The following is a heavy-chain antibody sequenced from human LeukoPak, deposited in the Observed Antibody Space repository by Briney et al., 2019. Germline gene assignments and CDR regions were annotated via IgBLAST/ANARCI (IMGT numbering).Heavy chain of an antibody. Sequence: QPGGSLRLSCAASGFTFSGFWMNWVRQAPGKGLEWLANIKEDGSEKHYVDSVKGRFTISRDNAKNSLYLQINSLRAEDTAVYYCAGSSFGTSSAYRHFDYWGQGTLVTVSS. CDR3: AGSSFGTSSAYRHFDY. CDR2: IKEDGSEK. J-gene: IGHJ4*02. CDR1: GFTFSGFW. V-gene: IGHV3-7*01. D-gene: IGHD6-6*01.